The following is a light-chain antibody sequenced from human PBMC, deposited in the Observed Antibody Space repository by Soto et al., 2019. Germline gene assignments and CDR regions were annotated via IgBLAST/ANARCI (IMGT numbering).Light chain of an antibody. CDR1: IKDVGDNDH. J-gene: IGLJ3*02. Sequence: QSALTQPPSASGSPGQSVTISCSGTIKDVGDNDHVSWYQQHPGKAPKLLISEVNKRPSGVPDRFSVSKSGNTASLTVSGLRAEDEDDYYCSSYTARGVFGGGTKVTVL. CDR2: EVN. CDR3: SSYTARGV. V-gene: IGLV2-8*01.